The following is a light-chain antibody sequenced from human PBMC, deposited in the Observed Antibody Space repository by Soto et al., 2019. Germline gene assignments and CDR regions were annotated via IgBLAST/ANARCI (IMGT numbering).Light chain of an antibody. CDR2: GAS. Sequence: EIVLTQSPGTLSLSPGERAALSCRASQSVSSSSLAWYQQKPGQAPRLLIYGASSRATGIPDRFSGSGSGTDFTLTISGLEPEDFAVYYCQQYGNSLTFGGGTKVDIK. J-gene: IGKJ4*01. CDR1: QSVSSSS. V-gene: IGKV3-20*01. CDR3: QQYGNSLT.